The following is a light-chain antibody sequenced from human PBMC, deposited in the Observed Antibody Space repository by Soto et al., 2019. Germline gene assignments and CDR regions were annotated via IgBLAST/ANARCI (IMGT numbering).Light chain of an antibody. J-gene: IGKJ5*01. V-gene: IGKV3-15*01. CDR3: QQYNNWPIT. CDR1: QSVSNN. Sequence: EIVLKQSPGTLSLSTRERATLSCRASQSVSNNYLAWYQQKPGQAPRLLIYAASTRATDIPARFSGSGSGTEFTLTISSLQSEDFAIYFCQQYNNWPITFGQGTRLEIK. CDR2: AAS.